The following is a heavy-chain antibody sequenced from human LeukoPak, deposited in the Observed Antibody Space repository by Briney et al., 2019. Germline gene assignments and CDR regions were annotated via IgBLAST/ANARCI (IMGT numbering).Heavy chain of an antibody. CDR2: ISWNSGSI. Sequence: GGSLRLSCAASGFTFDDYAMHWVRQAPGKGLEWVSGISWNSGSIGYADSVKGRFTISRDNSKNMLYLQMNSLRAEDTAVYYCAKDFGELLYWGQGTLVTVSS. J-gene: IGHJ4*02. D-gene: IGHD3-10*01. CDR3: AKDFGELLY. CDR1: GFTFDDYA. V-gene: IGHV3-9*01.